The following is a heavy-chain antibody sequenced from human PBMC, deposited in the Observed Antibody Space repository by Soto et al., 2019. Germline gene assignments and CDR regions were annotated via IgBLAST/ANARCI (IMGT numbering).Heavy chain of an antibody. CDR3: ARVRAYYYYGMDV. V-gene: IGHV3-66*01. Sequence: APGKGLEWVSIIYSDGSTYYADSVKGRFTISRDNSKNTLYLQMNSLRAEDTAVYYCARVRAYYYYGMDVWGQGTTVTVSS. CDR2: IYSDGST. J-gene: IGHJ6*02.